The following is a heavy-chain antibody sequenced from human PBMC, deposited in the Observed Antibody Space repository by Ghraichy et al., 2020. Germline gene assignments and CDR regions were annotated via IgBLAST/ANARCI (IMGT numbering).Heavy chain of an antibody. Sequence: ASVKVSCKASGYTFTSYGISWVRQAPGQGLEWMGWISAYNGNTNYAQKLQGRVTMTTDTSTSTACMELRSLRSDDTAVYYCARADSYGYKGGDYFDYWGQGTLVTVSS. CDR3: ARADSYGYKGGDYFDY. V-gene: IGHV1-18*04. D-gene: IGHD5-18*01. J-gene: IGHJ4*02. CDR1: GYTFTSYG. CDR2: ISAYNGNT.